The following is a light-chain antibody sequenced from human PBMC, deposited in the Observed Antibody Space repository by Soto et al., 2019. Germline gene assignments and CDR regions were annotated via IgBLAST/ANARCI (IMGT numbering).Light chain of an antibody. CDR1: SSDVGGYNY. CDR3: AAWDDSLNGRYV. CDR2: EVN. V-gene: IGLV2-8*01. J-gene: IGLJ1*01. Sequence: QSALTQPPSASGSPGHSVTLSCTGTSSDVGGYNYVSWYQQHPGNAPKLIISEVNKRPSGAPDRFSGSKSGNTASLTVSGLQAEDEADDYCAAWDDSLNGRYVFGAGTKVTVL.